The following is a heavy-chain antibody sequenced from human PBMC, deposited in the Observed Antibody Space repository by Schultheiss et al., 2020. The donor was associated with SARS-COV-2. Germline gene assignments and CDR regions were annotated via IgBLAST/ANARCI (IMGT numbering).Heavy chain of an antibody. CDR1: GFTFSSYW. V-gene: IGHV3-74*01. CDR3: ARDLQLGITMVRGVTKGLRSALDY. Sequence: GGSLRLSCAASGFTFSSYWMHWVRQAPGKGLVWVSRINSDGSSTSYADSVKGRFTISRDNSKNTLYLQMNSLRAEDTAVYYCARDLQLGITMVRGVTKGLRSALDYWGQGTLVTVSS. D-gene: IGHD3-10*01. J-gene: IGHJ4*02. CDR2: INSDGSST.